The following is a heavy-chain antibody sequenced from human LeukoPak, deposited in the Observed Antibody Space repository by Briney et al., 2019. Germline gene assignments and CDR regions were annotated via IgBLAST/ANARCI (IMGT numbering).Heavy chain of an antibody. CDR3: AKEKLPSGYSFLTDY. J-gene: IGHJ4*02. CDR2: ISYDGRNK. CDR1: GFTFNSYG. D-gene: IGHD5-18*01. Sequence: GGSLRLSCAASGFTFNSYGMHWVRQAPGKGLEWVAVISYDGRNKYYADSVKGRFTISRDDSKSTLYLQMNSLRPEDTAVYYCAKEKLPSGYSFLTDYWGRGTLVTVSS. V-gene: IGHV3-30*18.